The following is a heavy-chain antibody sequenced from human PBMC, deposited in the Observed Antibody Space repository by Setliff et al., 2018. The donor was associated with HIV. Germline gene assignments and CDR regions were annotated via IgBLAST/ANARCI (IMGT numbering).Heavy chain of an antibody. D-gene: IGHD5-12*01. CDR2: ISSSGSTI. CDR3: ARDTRDGYRGVEYWYFDL. CDR1: GFTFSDYY. J-gene: IGHJ2*01. V-gene: IGHV3-11*04. Sequence: GSLRLSCAASGFTFSDYYMSWIRQAPGKGLEWVSYISSSGSTIYYADSVKGRFTISRDNAKNSLYLQMNSLRAEDTAVYYCARDTRDGYRGVEYWYFDLWGRGTLVTVSS.